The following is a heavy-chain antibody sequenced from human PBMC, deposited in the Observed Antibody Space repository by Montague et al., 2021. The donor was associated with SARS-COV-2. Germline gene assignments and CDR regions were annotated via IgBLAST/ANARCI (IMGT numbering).Heavy chain of an antibody. CDR1: GGSFSGYY. V-gene: IGHV4-34*01. Sequence: SETLSLTCAVYGGSFSGYYWSWIRQPPGKGLEWIGSVHYTGTTSYNASLKSRLTISVDTSENQFSLKMTSVTASDTAVYYCARHRANAGSLDIWGQGTMVTVSS. D-gene: IGHD1-1*01. J-gene: IGHJ3*02. CDR2: VHYTGTT. CDR3: ARHRANAGSLDI.